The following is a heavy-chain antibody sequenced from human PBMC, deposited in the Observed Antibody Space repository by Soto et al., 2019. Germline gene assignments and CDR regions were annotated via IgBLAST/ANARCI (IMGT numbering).Heavy chain of an antibody. V-gene: IGHV3-23*01. J-gene: IGHJ4*02. CDR1: GSTFSSYA. Sequence: GGSLRLSCAASGSTFSSYAMSWVRQAPGKGLEWVSAISGSGGSTYYADSVKGRFTISRGNSKNTLYLQMNSLRAEDTAVYYCAKFLAPPGWDYYDSSGPPFDYGGQGPLVTVSS. CDR2: ISGSGGST. D-gene: IGHD3-22*01. CDR3: AKFLAPPGWDYYDSSGPPFDY.